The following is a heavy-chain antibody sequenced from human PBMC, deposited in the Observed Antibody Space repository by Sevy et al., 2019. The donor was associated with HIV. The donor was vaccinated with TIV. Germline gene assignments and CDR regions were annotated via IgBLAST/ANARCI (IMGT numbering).Heavy chain of an antibody. J-gene: IGHJ4*02. V-gene: IGHV4-59*01. CDR3: ARSRVITGTFDY. Sequence: SETLSLTCTVSGGSISGYYWSWLRPPPGKGLEWIGYISYSGSTNYNPSLKSRVTISVDTSKNEFSLKLSSVTAADTAVYYCARSRVITGTFDYWGQGTLVTVSS. D-gene: IGHD1-20*01. CDR2: ISYSGST. CDR1: GGSISGYY.